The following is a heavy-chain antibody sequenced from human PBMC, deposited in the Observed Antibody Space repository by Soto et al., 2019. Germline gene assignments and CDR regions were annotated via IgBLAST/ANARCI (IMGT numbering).Heavy chain of an antibody. V-gene: IGHV3-23*01. Sequence: VQLLESGGGLVQPGGSLRLSCAASGFTFSSYAMSWVRQAPGKGLEWVSAISGSGGSTYYADSVKGRFTISRDNSKNTLYLQMNSLRAEDTAVYYCAKDLGRYCSGGSCYSGGSYWYFDLWGRGTLVTVSS. J-gene: IGHJ2*01. D-gene: IGHD2-15*01. CDR2: ISGSGGST. CDR1: GFTFSSYA. CDR3: AKDLGRYCSGGSCYSGGSYWYFDL.